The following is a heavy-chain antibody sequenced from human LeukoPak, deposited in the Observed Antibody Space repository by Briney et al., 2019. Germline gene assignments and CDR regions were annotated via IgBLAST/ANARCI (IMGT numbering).Heavy chain of an antibody. CDR2: IYHSGST. J-gene: IGHJ4*02. V-gene: IGHV4-38-2*02. CDR3: ARDRGTWNDDGFDY. Sequence: SETLSLTCTVSGGSISSYYWSWIRQPPGKGLEWIGSIYHSGSTYYNPSLKSRVTISVDTPKNQFSLKLSSVTAADTAVYYCARDRGTWNDDGFDYWGQGTLVTVSS. CDR1: GGSISSYY. D-gene: IGHD1-1*01.